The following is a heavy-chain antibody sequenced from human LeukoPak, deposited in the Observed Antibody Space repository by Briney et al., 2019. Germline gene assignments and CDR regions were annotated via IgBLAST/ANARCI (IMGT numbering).Heavy chain of an antibody. J-gene: IGHJ3*02. CDR3: AVPAATNHNNAFDI. D-gene: IGHD2-2*01. Sequence: SETLSLTCAVYGGSFSGYYWSWIRQPPGKGLEWIGEINHSGSTNYNPSLKSLVTISVETSKNQFSRKLSSVTAADTAVYYCAVPAATNHNNAFDIWGQGTMVTVSS. CDR1: GGSFSGYY. CDR2: INHSGST. V-gene: IGHV4-34*01.